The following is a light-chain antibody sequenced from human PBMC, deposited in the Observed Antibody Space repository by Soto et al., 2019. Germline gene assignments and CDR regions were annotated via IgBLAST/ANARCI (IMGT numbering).Light chain of an antibody. CDR1: QSVSSD. J-gene: IGKJ1*01. CDR2: GAS. V-gene: IGKV3-20*01. CDR3: QQYGSSPQT. Sequence: IVMTQSPATLSVSPGDRVTLSCRASQSVSSDLAWYQQKPGQAPRLLIYGASSRATGIPDRFSGSGSGTDFTLTISRLEPEDFAVYYCQQYGSSPQTFGQGTKVDI.